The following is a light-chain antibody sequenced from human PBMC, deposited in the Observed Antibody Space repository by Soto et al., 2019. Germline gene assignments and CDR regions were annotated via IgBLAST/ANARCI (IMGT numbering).Light chain of an antibody. CDR3: QQYSAWPLT. Sequence: EIVMTQSPATLSVSPGERATLFCRASQSVRSNFLAWYQQKPGQAPRLLIYSASTRATDIPARFSGSGSGTEFTLTISSLPSEDFAVYYCQQYSAWPLTFGGGTKVEIK. V-gene: IGKV3-15*01. CDR2: SAS. CDR1: QSVRSN. J-gene: IGKJ4*01.